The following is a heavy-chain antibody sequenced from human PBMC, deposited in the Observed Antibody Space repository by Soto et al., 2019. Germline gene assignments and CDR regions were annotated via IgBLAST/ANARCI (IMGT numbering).Heavy chain of an antibody. D-gene: IGHD3-22*01. CDR2: INPSGGST. V-gene: IGHV1-46*01. CDR1: GYIFTNHY. CDR3: ARADYYDSSGFYSDC. Sequence: QVQLVQSGAEVKKPGASVKVSCKASGYIFTNHYIHWVRQAPGQGLEWMGIINPSGGSTNYLQKFQGRITMTRDTSTSTVYMELSSLRSEDTAVYFCARADYYDSSGFYSDCWGQGSLVTVSS. J-gene: IGHJ4*02.